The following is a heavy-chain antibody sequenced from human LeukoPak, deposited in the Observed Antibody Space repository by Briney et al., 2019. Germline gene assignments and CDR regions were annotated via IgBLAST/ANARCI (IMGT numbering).Heavy chain of an antibody. V-gene: IGHV3-15*01. J-gene: IGHJ4*02. Sequence: GGSLRLSCAASGFTFSNAWMSWVRQAPGKGLEWVGRIKRKSDGGTTDHAAPVKGRFTISRDDSKNTLYLQMNSLKTEDTAVYYCTTDRTFASGWFGKLVYWGQGTLVTVSS. CDR2: IKRKSDGGTT. CDR3: TTDRTFASGWFGKLVY. CDR1: GFTFSNAW. D-gene: IGHD3-10*01.